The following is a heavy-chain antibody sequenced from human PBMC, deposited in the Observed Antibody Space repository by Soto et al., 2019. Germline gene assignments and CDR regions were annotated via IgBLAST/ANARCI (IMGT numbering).Heavy chain of an antibody. Sequence: QLQLQESGSGLVKPSQTLSLTCAVSGGSISSGGYSWSWIRQPPGKGLEWIGYIYHSGSTYYNPSLKSRVTISVDRSKNQFSLKLSSVTAADTAVXXXXXXXXXXXVAADYWGQGTLVTVSS. V-gene: IGHV4-30-2*01. J-gene: IGHJ4*02. D-gene: IGHD6-19*01. CDR1: GGSISSGGYS. CDR2: IYHSGST. CDR3: XXXXXXXXVAADY.